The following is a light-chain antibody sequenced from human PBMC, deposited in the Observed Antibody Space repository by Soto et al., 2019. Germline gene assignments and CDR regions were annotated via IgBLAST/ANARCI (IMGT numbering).Light chain of an antibody. J-gene: IGKJ5*01. Sequence: EIVMTQSPATLSVSAVERATLSCRASQSVSSNLAWYQQKPGQAPMLLIYGASTRATGIPARFSGSGSGTEFTLTISSLQSEDFAVYYCQQYNNWPPITFGQGTRLEIK. CDR3: QQYNNWPPIT. CDR1: QSVSSN. V-gene: IGKV3-15*01. CDR2: GAS.